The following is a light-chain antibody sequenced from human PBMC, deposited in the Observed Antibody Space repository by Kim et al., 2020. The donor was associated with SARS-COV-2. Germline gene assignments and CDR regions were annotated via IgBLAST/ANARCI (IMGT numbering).Light chain of an antibody. CDR2: DAS. CDR3: QQFETDPLT. CDR1: QDINIC. V-gene: IGKV1-33*01. Sequence: ASVGDIVTITCRASQDINICLNWFQQKPGEAPKLLIHDASSLETGLPSRFSGSGSGTHFTFTISSLQPGDVATYYCQQFETDPLTFGGGTKVDIK. J-gene: IGKJ4*01.